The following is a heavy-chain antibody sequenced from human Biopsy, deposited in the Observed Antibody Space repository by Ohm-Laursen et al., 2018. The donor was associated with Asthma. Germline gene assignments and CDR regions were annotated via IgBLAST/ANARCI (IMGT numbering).Heavy chain of an antibody. Sequence: SLRLSCSASGFAVSRDHMFWVRQAPGKGLEWALVIYSGGTSHTADSVRGRFTISRDYSKNTLYLQMHSLRAEDTAVYYCARGDSSNWSHYYFDYWGQGTLVTVSS. CDR2: IYSGGTS. CDR1: GFAVSRDH. J-gene: IGHJ4*02. CDR3: ARGDSSNWSHYYFDY. D-gene: IGHD3-22*01. V-gene: IGHV3-53*01.